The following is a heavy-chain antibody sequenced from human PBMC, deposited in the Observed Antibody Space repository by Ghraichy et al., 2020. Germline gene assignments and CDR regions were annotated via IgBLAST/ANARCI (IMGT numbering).Heavy chain of an antibody. CDR3: ARHWSAATSVWYFDF. J-gene: IGHJ2*01. D-gene: IGHD5-12*01. V-gene: IGHV5-10-1*01. CDR2: IDPSDSYI. Sequence: GESLNISCEGSGYSFTSYWISWVRQMPGKGLEWMGRIDPSDSYINYSPSFQGRVTISVDKSISTAYLQWSSLRASDIAMYYCARHWSAATSVWYFDFWGRGTLVTVSS. CDR1: GYSFTSYW.